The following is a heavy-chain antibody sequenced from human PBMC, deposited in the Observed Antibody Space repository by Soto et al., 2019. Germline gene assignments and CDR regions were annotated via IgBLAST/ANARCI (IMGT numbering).Heavy chain of an antibody. CDR1: GGSISSGGYY. CDR2: ISYSGTT. V-gene: IGHV4-31*03. J-gene: IGHJ4*01. Sequence: QVQLQESGPGLVKPSQTLSLTCTVSGGSISSGGYYWSWIRQHPGTGLEWIGYISYSGTTSYNPSLKSRVTISVDPSKNQFALRLNSVTAADTAVYYYARGVLHWGQGTLVTVSS. CDR3: ARGVLH.